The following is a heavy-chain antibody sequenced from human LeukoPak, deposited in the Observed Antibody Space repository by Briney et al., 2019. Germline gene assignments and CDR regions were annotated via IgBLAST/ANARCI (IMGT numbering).Heavy chain of an antibody. J-gene: IGHJ4*02. CDR3: AKSRSSEARAGSNY. CDR2: MNPNSGNT. D-gene: IGHD6-6*01. V-gene: IGHV1-8*01. Sequence: ASVKVSCKASGYTFTSYDINWVRQATGQGLEWMGWMNPNSGNTGYAQKFQGRVTMTRNTSISTAYMELSSLRSEDTAVYYCAKSRSSEARAGSNYWGQGTLVTVSS. CDR1: GYTFTSYD.